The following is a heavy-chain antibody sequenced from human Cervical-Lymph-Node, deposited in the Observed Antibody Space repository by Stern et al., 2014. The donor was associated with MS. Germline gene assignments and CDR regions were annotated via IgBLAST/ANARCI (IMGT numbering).Heavy chain of an antibody. D-gene: IGHD3-10*01. CDR1: GGTFSSYT. V-gene: IGHV1-69*09. Sequence: VQLVESGAEVKKPGSSVKVSCKASGGTFSSYTFSWVRQAPGQGLEWMGRVIPILGIAYYAQKFQGRLTITADKSTSTASMELDSLRSEDTAIYYCAIPGITLIRDETDYWGQGTLVTVSS. CDR3: AIPGITLIRDETDY. CDR2: VIPILGIA. J-gene: IGHJ4*02.